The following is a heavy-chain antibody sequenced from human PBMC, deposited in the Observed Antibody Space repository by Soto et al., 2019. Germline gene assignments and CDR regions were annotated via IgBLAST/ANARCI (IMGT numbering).Heavy chain of an antibody. J-gene: IGHJ4*02. V-gene: IGHV3-53*02. CDR1: GFTVSSNY. CDR2: IYSGGST. Sequence: EVQLVETGGGLIQPGGSLRLSCAASGFTVSSNYMSWVRQAPGKGLEWVSVIYSGGSTYYADSVKGRFTISRDNSENTLYLQMNSLRAEDTAVYYCATRIAAAGRKFFDYWGQGTLVTVSS. CDR3: ATRIAAAGRKFFDY. D-gene: IGHD6-13*01.